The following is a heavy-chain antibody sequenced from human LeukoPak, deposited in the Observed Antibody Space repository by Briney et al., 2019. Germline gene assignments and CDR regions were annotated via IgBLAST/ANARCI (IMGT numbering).Heavy chain of an antibody. Sequence: ASVKVSCKASGYTFTGYYMHWVRQAPGQGLEWMGIINPSSGSTSYAQKFQGRVTMTRDTSTSTVDMELSSLTFEDTAVYYCARGGTVTTAPIDYWGQGTLVTVSS. J-gene: IGHJ4*02. V-gene: IGHV1-46*01. CDR2: INPSSGST. D-gene: IGHD4-17*01. CDR3: ARGGTVTTAPIDY. CDR1: GYTFTGYY.